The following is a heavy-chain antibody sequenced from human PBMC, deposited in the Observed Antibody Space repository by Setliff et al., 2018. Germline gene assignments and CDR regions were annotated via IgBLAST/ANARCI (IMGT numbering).Heavy chain of an antibody. J-gene: IGHJ4*02. CDR1: GYSFSNFW. V-gene: IGHV5-10-1*01. CDR3: TRGGYDSGV. Sequence: GESLKISCKASGYSFSNFWVNWVRQLPGKGLEWMGRIEPADSYTNYSPSFQGHVTISIDKSITTAYLHWSSLKASDTAMYYCTRGGYDSGVWGQGTLVTVSS. D-gene: IGHD6-25*01. CDR2: IEPADSYT.